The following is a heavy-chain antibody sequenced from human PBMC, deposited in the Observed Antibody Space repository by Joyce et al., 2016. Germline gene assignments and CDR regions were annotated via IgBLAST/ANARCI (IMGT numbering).Heavy chain of an antibody. CDR3: ASRIYCSGGSCFGGDAFDI. V-gene: IGHV4-59*01. CDR2: MYYSGTT. J-gene: IGHJ3*02. D-gene: IGHD2-15*01. Sequence: VQLQESGPGLVKPSETLSLTCTVSGASISSYYWSWIRQPPGKELECIGYMYYSGTTNYNPSLKSRVTISVNTSKNQFSLKLNSVTAADTAVYYCASRIYCSGGSCFGGDAFDIWGQGTMVTVSS. CDR1: GASISSYY.